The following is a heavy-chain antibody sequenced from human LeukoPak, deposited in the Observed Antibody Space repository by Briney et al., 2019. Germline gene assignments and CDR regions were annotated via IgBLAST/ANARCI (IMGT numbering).Heavy chain of an antibody. CDR3: AKGYCSGGSCYSGLFDY. CDR1: GFIFSSYA. CDR2: ISSSGGST. D-gene: IGHD2-15*01. J-gene: IGHJ4*02. V-gene: IGHV3-23*01. Sequence: GGSLRLSCAASGFIFSSYAMSWVRQAPGKGLEWVSAISSSGGSTCYADSVKGRFTISRDNSKNTLYLQMNSLRAEDTAVYYCAKGYCSGGSCYSGLFDYWGQGTLVTVSS.